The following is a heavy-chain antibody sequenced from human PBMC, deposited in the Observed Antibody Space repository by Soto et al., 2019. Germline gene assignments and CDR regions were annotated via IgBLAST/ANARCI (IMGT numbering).Heavy chain of an antibody. D-gene: IGHD2-2*01. J-gene: IGHJ3*02. V-gene: IGHV1-24*01. Sequence: ASVTVSCKVSGYTLTELSMHWVRQAPGKGLEWMGGFDPEDGETIYAQKFQGRVTMTEDTSTDTAYMELSSLRSEDTAVYYCATWNIVVVLGAFDIWGQGTMVTVSS. CDR3: ATWNIVVVLGAFDI. CDR1: GYTLTELS. CDR2: FDPEDGET.